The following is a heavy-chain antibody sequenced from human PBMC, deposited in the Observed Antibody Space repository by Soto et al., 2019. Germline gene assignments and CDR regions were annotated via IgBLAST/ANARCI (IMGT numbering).Heavy chain of an antibody. CDR3: ARGYYYDSRGYYYDAFDI. D-gene: IGHD3-22*01. J-gene: IGHJ3*02. Sequence: GGSLRLSCAASGFTFSDHYMDWVRQAPGKGLEWVGRTRNKANSYTTEYAASVKVRFTISRDDSKNSLYLQMNSLKTEDTAVYYCARGYYYDSRGYYYDAFDIWGQGTMVTVSS. CDR1: GFTFSDHY. CDR2: TRNKANSYTT. V-gene: IGHV3-72*01.